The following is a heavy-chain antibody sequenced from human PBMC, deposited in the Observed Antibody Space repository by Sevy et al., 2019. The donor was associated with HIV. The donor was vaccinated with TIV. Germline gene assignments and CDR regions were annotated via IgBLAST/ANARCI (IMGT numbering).Heavy chain of an antibody. D-gene: IGHD4-17*01. V-gene: IGHV4-4*07. J-gene: IGHJ2*01. CDR2: LDTSGTT. CDR1: GASISSYF. CDR3: ARIRSQDWYFDL. Sequence: SETLSPTCTVSGASISSYFWSWIRQPAGKGLEWIGRLDTSGTTNYNPSLKSRVTMSLDTPKNQFSLHLTSVTAADTAVYYCARIRSQDWYFDLWGRGTLVTVSS.